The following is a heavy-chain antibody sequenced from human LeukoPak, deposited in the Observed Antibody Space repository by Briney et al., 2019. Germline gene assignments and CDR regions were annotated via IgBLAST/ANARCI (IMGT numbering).Heavy chain of an antibody. V-gene: IGHV4-39*07. CDR2: IYYSGST. CDR3: ARDGGSDQYYFDY. Sequence: SETLSLTCTVSGGSISSSSYYWGWIRQPPGKGLEGIGSIYYSGSTYYNPSLKSRVTISVDTSKNQFSLKLSSVTAADTAMYFCARDGGSDQYYFDYWGQGTLVTVSS. J-gene: IGHJ4*02. D-gene: IGHD6-19*01. CDR1: GGSISSSSYY.